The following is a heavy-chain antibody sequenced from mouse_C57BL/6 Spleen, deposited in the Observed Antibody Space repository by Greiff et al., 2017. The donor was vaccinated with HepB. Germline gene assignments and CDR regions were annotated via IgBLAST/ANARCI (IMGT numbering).Heavy chain of an antibody. CDR2: ISSGGCYT. CDR3: ARHYDYDDESSIGYLDY. D-gene: IGHD2-4*01. CDR1: GFTFSSYG. V-gene: IGHV5-6*01. Sequence: EVKLMESGGDLVKPGGSLKLSCAASGFTFSSYGMSWVRQTPDKRLGWVATISSGGCYTYYPDSVKGRFTIPRENANNTLYLEMSSLKSEDTAMYYFARHYDYDDESSIGYLDYRGQGTTLTVAS. J-gene: IGHJ4*01.